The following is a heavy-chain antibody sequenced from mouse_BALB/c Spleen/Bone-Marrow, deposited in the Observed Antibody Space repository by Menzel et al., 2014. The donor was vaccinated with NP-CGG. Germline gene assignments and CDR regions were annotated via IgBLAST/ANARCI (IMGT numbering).Heavy chain of an antibody. CDR1: GYTFTSYY. Sequence: VQLQESGAELVKPGASVKLSCKASGYTFTSYYMYWVKQRPEQGLEWIGGINPSNGGTNFNEKFKSKATLTVDKSSSTAYMQLSSLTSEDSAVYYCTRYGYDPLYAMDYWGQGTSVTASS. J-gene: IGHJ4*01. CDR2: INPSNGGT. CDR3: TRYGYDPLYAMDY. D-gene: IGHD2-3*01. V-gene: IGHV1S81*02.